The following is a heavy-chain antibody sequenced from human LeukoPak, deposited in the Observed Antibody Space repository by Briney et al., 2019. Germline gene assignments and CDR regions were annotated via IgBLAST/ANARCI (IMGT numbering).Heavy chain of an antibody. V-gene: IGHV3-74*01. J-gene: IGHJ4*02. Sequence: GGSLRLSCAASWFTVSNYWMRWVRQAPGEGLVLVSRINPDGSDTKYADSVKRRFTISRDNAKNTLDLQLNNLRVDDTAVYYCARDYGRSLDYWGQGTLVTVSS. CDR3: ARDYGRSLDY. D-gene: IGHD3-22*01. CDR1: WFTVSNYW. CDR2: INPDGSDT.